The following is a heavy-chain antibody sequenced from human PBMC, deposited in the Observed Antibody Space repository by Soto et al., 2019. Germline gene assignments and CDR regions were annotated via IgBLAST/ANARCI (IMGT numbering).Heavy chain of an antibody. D-gene: IGHD5-12*01. Sequence: GGSLRLSCAASGFTFSSYAMSWVRQAPGKGLEWVSAISGSGGSTYYADSVKGRFTISRDNSKNTLYLQMNSLRAEDTAVYYCAKSSKGYGNYYYYYMDVWGKGTTVTVSS. V-gene: IGHV3-23*01. CDR1: GFTFSSYA. CDR2: ISGSGGST. CDR3: AKSSKGYGNYYYYYMDV. J-gene: IGHJ6*03.